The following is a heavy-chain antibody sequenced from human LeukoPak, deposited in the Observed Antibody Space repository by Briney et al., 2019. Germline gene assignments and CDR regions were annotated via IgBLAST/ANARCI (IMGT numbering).Heavy chain of an antibody. J-gene: IGHJ6*02. Sequence: GGSLRLSCAASGFNFRRYGLHWVRQAPAKSLEWVAFLWSDGSNTNYADSVKGRFTISRDSSKNSLYLQMNSLRAEDTAVYYCARDYLVLRYFDWLLSHYYYYGMDVWGQGTTVTVSS. D-gene: IGHD3-9*01. V-gene: IGHV3-33*01. CDR2: LWSDGSNT. CDR3: ARDYLVLRYFDWLLSHYYYYGMDV. CDR1: GFNFRRYG.